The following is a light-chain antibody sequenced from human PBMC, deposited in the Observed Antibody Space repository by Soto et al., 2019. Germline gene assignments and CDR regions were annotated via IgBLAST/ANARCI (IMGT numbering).Light chain of an antibody. J-gene: IGKJ5*01. V-gene: IGKV3-20*01. Sequence: EIVITESPATLSVSPGERATLSCRASQSVSSSYLAWYQQKPGQAPRLPIYGASSRATGIPDRFSGSGSGTDFTLTISRLEPEDFAVYYCQLYSRSPRQITFGQGTRLEI. CDR2: GAS. CDR1: QSVSSSY. CDR3: QLYSRSPRQIT.